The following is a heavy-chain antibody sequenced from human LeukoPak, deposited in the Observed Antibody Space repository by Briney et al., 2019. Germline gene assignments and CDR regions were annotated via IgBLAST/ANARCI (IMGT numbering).Heavy chain of an antibody. CDR2: ISGSGGST. V-gene: IGHV3-23*01. CDR1: GFTFSSYA. J-gene: IGHJ4*02. CDR3: AKSSSGWCGLK. D-gene: IGHD6-19*01. Sequence: GGSLRLSCAASGFTFSSYAMSWVRQAPGKGLEWVSAISGSGGSTYYADSVKGRFTISRDNSKNTLYLQMNSLRAEDTAVYYWAKSSSGWCGLKWGQGTLVTVSS.